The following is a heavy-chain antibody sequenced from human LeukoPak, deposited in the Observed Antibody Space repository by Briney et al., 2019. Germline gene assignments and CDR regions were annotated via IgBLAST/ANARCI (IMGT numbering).Heavy chain of an antibody. Sequence: SETLSLTCAVYGGSFSGYYRSWIRQPPGKGLEWIGEINHSGSTNYNPSLKSRVTISVDTSKNQFSLKLSSVTAADTSVYYCARRRVGATFYYYYYMDVWGKGTTVTVSS. D-gene: IGHD1-26*01. CDR2: INHSGST. V-gene: IGHV4-34*01. CDR1: GGSFSGYY. CDR3: ARRRVGATFYYYYYMDV. J-gene: IGHJ6*03.